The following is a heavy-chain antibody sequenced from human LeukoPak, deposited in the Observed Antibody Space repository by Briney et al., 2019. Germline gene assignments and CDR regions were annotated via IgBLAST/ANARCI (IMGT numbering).Heavy chain of an antibody. CDR3: ARGGTLLDAFDI. D-gene: IGHD2-15*01. CDR1: GFTFSSYA. J-gene: IGHJ3*02. V-gene: IGHV3-23*01. Sequence: GGSLRLSCAASGFTFSSYAMSWVRQAPGKGLEWVSAISGSGGSTYYADSVKGRFTISRDNSKNTLYLQMNSLRAEDTAVYYCARGGTLLDAFDIWGQGTMVTVSS. CDR2: ISGSGGST.